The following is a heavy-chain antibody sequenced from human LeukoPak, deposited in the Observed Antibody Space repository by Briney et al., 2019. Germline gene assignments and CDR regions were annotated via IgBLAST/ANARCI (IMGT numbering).Heavy chain of an antibody. CDR1: GDSISRFF. Sequence: SETLSLTCGVSGDSISRFFWTWIRQSPGKGLEWIGYINNNGGSNYIPSYNPSLKSRVTISVETSKNQFSLKLSSVTAADTAVYFCARRRPPFMPDSTDYPHAFDMWGQGTRVTVSS. D-gene: IGHD2-2*01. CDR2: INNNGGS. J-gene: IGHJ3*02. V-gene: IGHV4-4*09. CDR3: ARRRPPFMPDSTDYPHAFDM.